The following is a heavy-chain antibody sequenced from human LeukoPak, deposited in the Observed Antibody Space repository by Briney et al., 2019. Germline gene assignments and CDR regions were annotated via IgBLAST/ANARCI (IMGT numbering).Heavy chain of an antibody. CDR2: IYTNWTT. D-gene: IGHD6-19*01. Sequence: SETLSLTCAVSGGSISGYYWSWIRQPAGKGLERIGRIYTNWTTYYSPSLKSRVTMSVDTSKNQFSLKLSSVTAADTAVYYCAREQWLAFDYWGQGTLVTVSS. J-gene: IGHJ4*02. V-gene: IGHV4-4*07. CDR3: AREQWLAFDY. CDR1: GGSISGYY.